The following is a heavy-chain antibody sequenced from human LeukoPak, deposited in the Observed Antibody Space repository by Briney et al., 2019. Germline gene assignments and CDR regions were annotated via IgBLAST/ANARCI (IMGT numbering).Heavy chain of an antibody. Sequence: PSETLSLTCTVSGGSISSYYWSWIRQSAGKGLEWIGRIYTSGSTNYNPSLKSRVTMSVDTSQNQFSLKLSSVTAADTAVYYCARDALIAAAGNNWFDPWGQGTLVTVSS. J-gene: IGHJ5*02. V-gene: IGHV4-4*07. CDR3: ARDALIAAAGNNWFDP. CDR1: GGSISSYY. D-gene: IGHD6-13*01. CDR2: IYTSGST.